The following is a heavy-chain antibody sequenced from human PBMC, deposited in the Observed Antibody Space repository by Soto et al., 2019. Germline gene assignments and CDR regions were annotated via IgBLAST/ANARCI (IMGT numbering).Heavy chain of an antibody. Sequence: GSLRLSCAASGFTFSTYAMNWVRQAPGKGLEWVAGISDSGGLTYYADSVKGRFTISRDNSKNTLYLQMNSLRAEDTAVYYCAKESKAYCGGDANYWGQGTLVTVSS. CDR1: GFTFSTYA. D-gene: IGHD2-21*02. J-gene: IGHJ4*02. CDR2: ISDSGGLT. V-gene: IGHV3-23*01. CDR3: AKESKAYCGGDANY.